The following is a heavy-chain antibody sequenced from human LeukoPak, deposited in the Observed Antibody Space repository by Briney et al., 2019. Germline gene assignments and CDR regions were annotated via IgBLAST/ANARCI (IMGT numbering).Heavy chain of an antibody. Sequence: ASVKVSCKASGGTFSSYAISWVRQAPGQRLEWMGWINAGNGNTKYSQKFQGRVTITRATSASTAYMELSSLRSEDTAVYYCARDHCSSTSCYYNWFDPWGQGTLVTVSS. D-gene: IGHD2-2*01. J-gene: IGHJ5*02. CDR2: INAGNGNT. V-gene: IGHV1-3*01. CDR1: GGTFSSYA. CDR3: ARDHCSSTSCYYNWFDP.